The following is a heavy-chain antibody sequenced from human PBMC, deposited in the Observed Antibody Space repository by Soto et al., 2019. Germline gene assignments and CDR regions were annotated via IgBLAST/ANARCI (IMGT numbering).Heavy chain of an antibody. V-gene: IGHV4-30-4*01. CDR3: ARAGVRSSGYSDY. CDR2: IYYSGST. CDR1: GGSISSGDYY. D-gene: IGHD3-22*01. Sequence: SETLSLTCTVSGGSISSGDYYWSWIRQPPGKGLEWIGYIYYSGSTYYNPSLKSRVTISVDTSKNQFSLKLSSVTAADTAVYYCARAGVRSSGYSDYWGQGTLVTVSS. J-gene: IGHJ4*02.